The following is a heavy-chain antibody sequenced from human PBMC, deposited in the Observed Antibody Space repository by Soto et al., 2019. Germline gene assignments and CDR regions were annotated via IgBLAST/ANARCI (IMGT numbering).Heavy chain of an antibody. CDR3: ARPLVDTATYWFDP. CDR2: IYYSGST. Sequence: KPSETLSLTCTVSGGSISSSSYYWGWIRQPPGKGLEWIGSIYYSGSTYYNPSLKSRVTISVDTSKNQFSLKLSSVTAADTAVYYCARPLVDTATYWFDPWGQGTLVTVSS. J-gene: IGHJ5*02. D-gene: IGHD5-18*01. CDR1: GGSISSSSYY. V-gene: IGHV4-39*01.